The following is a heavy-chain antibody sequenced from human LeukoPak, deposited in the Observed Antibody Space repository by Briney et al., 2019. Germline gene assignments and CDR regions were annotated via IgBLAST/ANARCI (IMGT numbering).Heavy chain of an antibody. J-gene: IGHJ3*02. CDR2: ISSSSSTI. CDR1: GFIFSSYS. V-gene: IGHV3-48*01. CDR3: AREPLRDAFDI. Sequence: GGSLRLSCAASGFIFSSYSMNWVRQAPGKGLEWVSYISSSSSTIYYADSVKGRFTISRDNAKNSLYLQMNSLRAEDTAVYYCAREPLRDAFDIWGQGTMVTVSS.